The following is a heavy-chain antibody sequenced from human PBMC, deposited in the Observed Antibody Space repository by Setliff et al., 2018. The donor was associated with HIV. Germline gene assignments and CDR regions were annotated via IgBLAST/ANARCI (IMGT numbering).Heavy chain of an antibody. CDR3: ARGRVTLNGVAAGHHYMDV. V-gene: IGHV4-59*13. Sequence: SETLSLTCTVSGGFIGTYYWSWIRQSPGKGLEWIGSVYYTGSTNYNPSLENRVTMSVDTSKNQFSLRLMSLTAADTAIYYCARGRVTLNGVAAGHHYMDVWGKGNTVTVSS. CDR1: GGFIGTYY. CDR2: VYYTGST. J-gene: IGHJ6*03. D-gene: IGHD3-3*01.